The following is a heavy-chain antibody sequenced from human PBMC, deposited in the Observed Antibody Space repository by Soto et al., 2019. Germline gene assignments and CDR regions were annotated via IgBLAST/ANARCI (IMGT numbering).Heavy chain of an antibody. Sequence: GGSLRLSCAASGFTFSSYGMNWVSQAPGKGLEWVSSISSSSSYIYYADSVKGRFTISRDNAKNSLYLQMNSLRAEDTAVYYCARGDCGGDCYSNFDYWGQGTLVTVSS. CDR2: ISSSSSYI. J-gene: IGHJ4*02. D-gene: IGHD2-21*02. CDR3: ARGDCGGDCYSNFDY. V-gene: IGHV3-21*01. CDR1: GFTFSSYG.